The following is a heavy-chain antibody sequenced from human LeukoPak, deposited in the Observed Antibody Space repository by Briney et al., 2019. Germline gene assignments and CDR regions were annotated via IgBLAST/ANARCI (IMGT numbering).Heavy chain of an antibody. J-gene: IGHJ4*02. Sequence: PGGSLRLSCAASGFTFNSYAMSWVRQAPGKGLEWVSAISGGGGSTHYADSVKGRFTISRDNSKNTLYLQMNSLRADDTAVYYCAKFFDILTGYFDSWGQGTLVTVSS. V-gene: IGHV3-23*01. CDR2: ISGGGGST. D-gene: IGHD3-9*01. CDR1: GFTFNSYA. CDR3: AKFFDILTGYFDS.